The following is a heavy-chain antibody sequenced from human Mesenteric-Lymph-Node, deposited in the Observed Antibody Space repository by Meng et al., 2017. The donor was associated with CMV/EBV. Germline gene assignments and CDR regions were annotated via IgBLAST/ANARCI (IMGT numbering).Heavy chain of an antibody. Sequence: QLQLQESGPGLGKPPETLSLTRTVSGGSISSSSYYWCWIRQPPGKGLEWIGSIYYSGSTYYNPSLKSRVTISVDTSKNQFSLKLSSVTAADTAVYYCARPHYYGSGSSPWFDPWGQGTLVTVSS. CDR2: IYYSGST. CDR1: GGSISSSSYY. J-gene: IGHJ5*02. D-gene: IGHD3-10*01. CDR3: ARPHYYGSGSSPWFDP. V-gene: IGHV4-39*01.